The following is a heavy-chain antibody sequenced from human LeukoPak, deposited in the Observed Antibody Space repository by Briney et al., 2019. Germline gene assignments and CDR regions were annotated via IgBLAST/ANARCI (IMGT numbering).Heavy chain of an antibody. CDR3: ARHSNYGSGSYYRYWFDP. J-gene: IGHJ5*02. Sequence: NPSETLSLTCTVSGGSISSYYWSWIRQPPGKGLEWIGYIYYSGSTNYNPSLKSRVTISVDTSKNQFSLKLSSVTAADTAVYHCARHSNYGSGSYYRYWFDPWGQGTLVTVSS. CDR2: IYYSGST. V-gene: IGHV4-59*08. CDR1: GGSISSYY. D-gene: IGHD3-10*01.